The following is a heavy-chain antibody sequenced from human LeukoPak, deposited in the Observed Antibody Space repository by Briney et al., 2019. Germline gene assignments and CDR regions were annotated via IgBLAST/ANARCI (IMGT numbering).Heavy chain of an antibody. Sequence: PGGSLRLSCAASGFTFSSYAMSWDRQAPGKGLEWVSAISGSGGSTYYADSVKGRFTISRDNAKNTLYLQMNSLTAEDAAIYYCARRQGNHYGLDVWGQGTTVTVSS. V-gene: IGHV3-23*01. CDR2: ISGSGGST. D-gene: IGHD1-1*01. CDR1: GFTFSSYA. J-gene: IGHJ6*02. CDR3: ARRQGNHYGLDV.